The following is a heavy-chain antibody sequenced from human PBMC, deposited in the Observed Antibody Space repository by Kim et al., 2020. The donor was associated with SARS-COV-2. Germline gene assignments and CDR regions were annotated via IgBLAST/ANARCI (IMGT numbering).Heavy chain of an antibody. CDR1: GGSFSGYY. J-gene: IGHJ6*02. CDR2: INHSGST. CDR3: PRGRGGTTVVTLGLGYYYYYGMDV. V-gene: IGHV4-34*01. D-gene: IGHD4-17*01. Sequence: SETLSLTCAVYGGSFSGYYWSWIRQPPGKGLEWIGEINHSGSTNYNPSLKSRVTISVDTSKNQFSLKLSSVTAADTAVYYCPRGRGGTTVVTLGLGYYYYYGMDVWGQGTTVTVSS.